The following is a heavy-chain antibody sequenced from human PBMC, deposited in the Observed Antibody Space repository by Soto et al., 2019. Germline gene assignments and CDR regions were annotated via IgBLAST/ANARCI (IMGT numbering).Heavy chain of an antibody. D-gene: IGHD6-19*01. V-gene: IGHV3-53*01. CDR3: AKSGGNGWFADAFDV. CDR1: GFIVSSYY. J-gene: IGHJ3*01. CDR2: IYSGGST. Sequence: GGSLRLSCAVSGFIVSSYYMSWVRQAPGKGLEWISVIYSGGSTYYADSVKDRFTIPRDNSENTLYLQLNSLRAEDTAVYYCAKSGGNGWFADAFDVWGQGTMVTVSS.